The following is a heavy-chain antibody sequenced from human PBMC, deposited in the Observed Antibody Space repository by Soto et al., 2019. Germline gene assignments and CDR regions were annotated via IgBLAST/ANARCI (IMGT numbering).Heavy chain of an antibody. CDR2: IIPSFGTA. D-gene: IGHD6-19*01. V-gene: IGHV1-69*13. CDR1: GGGFSSYA. Sequence: EAAVKVSCKASGGGFSSYASSWVRQAPGQGREWMGGIIPSFGTANYEQKFQGRVTITADESTRTAYMELTILRSYDTAVYYCAEDIDSSGWPRENDAFEIWGQGTMVTVSS. J-gene: IGHJ3*02. CDR3: AEDIDSSGWPRENDAFEI.